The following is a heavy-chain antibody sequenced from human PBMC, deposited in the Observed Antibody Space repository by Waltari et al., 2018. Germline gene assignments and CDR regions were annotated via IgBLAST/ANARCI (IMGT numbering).Heavy chain of an antibody. CDR3: ARGQTVAGPGDY. J-gene: IGHJ4*02. D-gene: IGHD6-19*01. CDR1: GGSISSSSYY. Sequence: QLQLQESGPGLVKPSETLSLTCTVSGGSISSSSYYWGWIRQPPGKGLEWIGSIYYSGSTYYNPSLKRRVTISVDTSKNQFSLKLSSVTAADTAVYYCARGQTVAGPGDYWGQGTLVTVSS. V-gene: IGHV4-39*07. CDR2: IYYSGST.